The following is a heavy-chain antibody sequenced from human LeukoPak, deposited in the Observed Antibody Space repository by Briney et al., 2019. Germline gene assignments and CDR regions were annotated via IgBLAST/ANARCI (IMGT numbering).Heavy chain of an antibody. V-gene: IGHV1-69*04. CDR3: ARWGGYGDYWDFDY. CDR2: IIPILGIA. Sequence: SVKVSSKASGGTFSSYAISWVRQAPGQGLEWMGRIIPILGIANYAQKFQGRVTITADKSTSTAYMELSSLRSEDTAVYYCARWGGYGDYWDFDYWGQGTLVTVSS. J-gene: IGHJ4*02. CDR1: GGTFSSYA. D-gene: IGHD4-17*01.